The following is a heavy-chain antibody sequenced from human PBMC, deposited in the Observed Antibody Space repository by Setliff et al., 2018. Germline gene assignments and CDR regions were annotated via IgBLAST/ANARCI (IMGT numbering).Heavy chain of an antibody. Sequence: SETLSLTCSVSGASITSYYWSWIRQPPGKGLEWIAYIHNNGRIKYNPALKSRVTISLDTSKNQFSLNLNSETAADTAVYYCARHALSFDSAWDVWGKGTTVTVSS. CDR1: GASITSYY. CDR3: ARHALSFDSAWDV. J-gene: IGHJ6*04. D-gene: IGHD3-9*01. CDR2: IHNNGRI. V-gene: IGHV4-59*08.